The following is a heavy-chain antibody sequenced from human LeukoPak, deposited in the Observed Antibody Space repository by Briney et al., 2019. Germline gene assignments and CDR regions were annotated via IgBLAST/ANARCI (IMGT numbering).Heavy chain of an antibody. CDR1: GGSISSYY. J-gene: IGHJ6*02. Sequence: KPSETLSLTCTVSGGSISSYYWSWIRQPAGKGLEWIGRIYTSGSTNYNPSLKSRVTMSVDTSKNQFSLKLSSVTAADTAAYYCAGGRGVTTVANGFSRYYYGMDVWGQGTTVTVSS. CDR3: AGGRGVTTVANGFSRYYYGMDV. D-gene: IGHD4-11*01. CDR2: IYTSGST. V-gene: IGHV4-4*07.